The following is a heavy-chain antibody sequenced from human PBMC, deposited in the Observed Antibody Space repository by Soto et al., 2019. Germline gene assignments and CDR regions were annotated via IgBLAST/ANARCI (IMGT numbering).Heavy chain of an antibody. CDR3: ARHSHYYGSGSYSPWDY. CDR1: GGSISSYY. CDR2: IYYSGST. Sequence: QVQLQESGPGLVKPSETLSLTCTVSGGSISSYYWSWIRQPPGKGLAWIGYIYYSGSTTYNPSLKSRVTRSVDTSKNQFPLKLSSVTAADTAVYYCARHSHYYGSGSYSPWDYWGQGTLVTVAS. V-gene: IGHV4-59*08. D-gene: IGHD3-10*01. J-gene: IGHJ4*02.